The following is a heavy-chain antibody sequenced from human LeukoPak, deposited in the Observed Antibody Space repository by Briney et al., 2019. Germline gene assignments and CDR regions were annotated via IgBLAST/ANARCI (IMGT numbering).Heavy chain of an antibody. Sequence: GSLRLSCAASGFTFRSYVMHWVRQVTGKGLEWVSAVGISGDTYYAGSVKGQFTISRENAKNSLYLQMNSLTAGDTAVYYCVRGGIQVSGIDEIDYWGQGTLVTVSS. CDR2: VGISGDT. V-gene: IGHV3-13*01. D-gene: IGHD6-19*01. J-gene: IGHJ4*02. CDR3: VRGGIQVSGIDEIDY. CDR1: GFTFRSYV.